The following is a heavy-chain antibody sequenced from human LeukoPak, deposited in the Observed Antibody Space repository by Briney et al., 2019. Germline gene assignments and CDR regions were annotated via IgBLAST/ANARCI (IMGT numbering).Heavy chain of an antibody. J-gene: IGHJ5*02. D-gene: IGHD6-13*01. CDR3: ASSSWSRSNWFDP. Sequence: PGGSLRLSCAASGFTVSSNSMTWVCQAPGKGLEWVSVIYSGGTTYYADSVKGRFTISRDNSKNTLYLQMNSLRVEDTAVYYCASSSWSRSNWFDPWGQGTLVTVSS. CDR1: GFTVSSNS. CDR2: IYSGGTT. V-gene: IGHV3-66*02.